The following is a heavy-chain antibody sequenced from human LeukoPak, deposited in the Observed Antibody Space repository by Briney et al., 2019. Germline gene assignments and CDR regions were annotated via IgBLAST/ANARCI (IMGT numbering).Heavy chain of an antibody. V-gene: IGHV3-23*01. CDR1: GFAFTDYA. Sequence: GGSLRLSCAASGFAFTDYAISWVRQAPGKGLEWVSAITDSGGATYYADSVKGRFTISRDNSKNTLYLQMNSLRGDDTGTYYCAKAYTRSWYAAFDIWGQGTMVTISS. CDR3: AKAYTRSWYAAFDI. D-gene: IGHD6-13*01. J-gene: IGHJ3*02. CDR2: ITDSGGAT.